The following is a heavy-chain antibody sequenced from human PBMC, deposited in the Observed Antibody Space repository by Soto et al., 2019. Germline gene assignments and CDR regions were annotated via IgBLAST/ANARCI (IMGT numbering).Heavy chain of an antibody. CDR2: INPSGGST. CDR3: AGGATALNPHY. J-gene: IGHJ4*02. V-gene: IGHV1-46*01. CDR1: GYTFTSYY. Sequence: QVQLVQSGAEVKKPGASVKVSCKASGYTFTSYYMHWVRQAPGQGLEWMGIINPSGGSTSYAQKVQGRVTMTRDTSTSTVYMELSSLRSEDTAVYYCAGGATALNPHYWGQGTLVTVSS. D-gene: IGHD1-26*01.